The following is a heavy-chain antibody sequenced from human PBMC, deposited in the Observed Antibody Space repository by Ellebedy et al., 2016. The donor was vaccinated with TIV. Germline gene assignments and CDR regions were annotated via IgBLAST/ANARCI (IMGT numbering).Heavy chain of an antibody. Sequence: GESLKISCAASGFTFSSYAMHWVRQAPGKGLEWVAVISYDGSNKYYADSVKGRFTISRDNAKNSLYLQMNSLRAEDTAVYYCARGPSSVGATFNPWGQGTLVTVSS. V-gene: IGHV3-30-3*01. J-gene: IGHJ5*02. CDR1: GFTFSSYA. CDR2: ISYDGSNK. D-gene: IGHD1-26*01. CDR3: ARGPSSVGATFNP.